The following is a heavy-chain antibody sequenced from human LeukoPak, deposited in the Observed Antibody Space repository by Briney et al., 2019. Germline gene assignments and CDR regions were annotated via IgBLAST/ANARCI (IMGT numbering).Heavy chain of an antibody. CDR2: INRDGNEK. V-gene: IGHV3-7*01. Sequence: GGSLRLSCAASGFTFRNYWMSWVRQAPGKGLEWVANINRDGNEKYYVDSVKGRFTISRDNAKNSLYLQMSSLRAEDTAVYYCARGSIVGAPAFDYWGQGTLVTVSS. CDR1: GFTFRNYW. CDR3: ARGSIVGAPAFDY. D-gene: IGHD1-26*01. J-gene: IGHJ4*02.